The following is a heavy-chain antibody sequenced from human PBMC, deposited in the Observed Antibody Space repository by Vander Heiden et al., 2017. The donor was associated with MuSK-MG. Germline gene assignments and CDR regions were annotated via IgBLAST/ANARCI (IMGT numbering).Heavy chain of an antibody. J-gene: IGHJ6*03. Sequence: QVQLVESGGGVVQPGRSLRLSCAASGFTFSSYAMHWVRQAPGKGLEWVAVISYDGSNKSYADSVKGRFTISRDNSKNTLYLQMNSLRAEDTAVYYCARDGAKGGYYDILTGYYVYYYYYMDVWGKGTTVTVSS. CDR1: GFTFSSYA. D-gene: IGHD3-9*01. CDR3: ARDGAKGGYYDILTGYYVYYYYYMDV. CDR2: ISYDGSNK. V-gene: IGHV3-30-3*01.